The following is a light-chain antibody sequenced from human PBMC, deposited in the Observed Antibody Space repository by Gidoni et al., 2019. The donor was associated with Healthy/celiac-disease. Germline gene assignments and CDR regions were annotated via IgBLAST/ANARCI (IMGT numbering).Light chain of an antibody. J-gene: IGKJ2*01. CDR1: QSVSSY. V-gene: IGKV3-11*01. CDR2: DAA. Sequence: EIVLTQSPATLSLSPGERATLSCRASQSVSSYLAWYQHKPGQAPRPLIYDAANRATDIPARFRGSGSGTDFTLTLSSLEPEDVAVYYCQQRSNWPPGAYTFGQGTKLEIK. CDR3: QQRSNWPPGAYT.